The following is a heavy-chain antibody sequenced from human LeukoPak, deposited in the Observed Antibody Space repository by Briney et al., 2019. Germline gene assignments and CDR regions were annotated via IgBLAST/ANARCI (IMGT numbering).Heavy chain of an antibody. CDR3: ARDQLAYSGYDTLFDY. J-gene: IGHJ4*02. CDR1: GFTFNSYA. Sequence: PGRSLRLSCAASGFTFNSYAIHWVRQAPDKGLEWVAVISYDGSNKYYADSVKGRFTISRDNSKNTLYLQLNSLRPEDTAVYYCARDQLAYSGYDTLFDYWGQGTLVTVSS. CDR2: ISYDGSNK. D-gene: IGHD5-12*01. V-gene: IGHV3-30*04.